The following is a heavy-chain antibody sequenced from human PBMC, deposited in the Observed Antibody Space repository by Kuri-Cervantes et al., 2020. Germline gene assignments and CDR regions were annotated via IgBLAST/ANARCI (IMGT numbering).Heavy chain of an antibody. V-gene: IGHV3-49*03. CDR1: GFTFGDYA. D-gene: IGHD5-12*01. CDR2: IRSKAYGGTT. CDR3: TRGRYSGYQIDY. J-gene: IGHJ4*02. Sequence: GESLKISCTASGFTFGDYAMSWFRQAPGKGLEWVGFIRSKAYGGTTEYAASVKGRFTISRDDSKSIAYLQMNSLKTEDTAVYYSTRGRYSGYQIDYWGQGTLVTVSS.